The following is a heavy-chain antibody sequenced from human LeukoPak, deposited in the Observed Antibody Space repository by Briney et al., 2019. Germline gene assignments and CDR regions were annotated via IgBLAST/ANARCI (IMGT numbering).Heavy chain of an antibody. CDR3: ARMPAGGDQFAIDI. D-gene: IGHD2-21*02. CDR2: IYYSGST. J-gene: IGHJ3*02. V-gene: IGHV4-31*03. Sequence: SETLSLTCTVSGGSTSSGGYDWSWIRQHPGKGLEWIGYIYYSGSTYYNPSLKSRVTISVDTSKNQFSLKLSSVTAADTAVYYCARMPAGGDQFAIDIWGQGTMVTVSS. CDR1: GGSTSSGGYD.